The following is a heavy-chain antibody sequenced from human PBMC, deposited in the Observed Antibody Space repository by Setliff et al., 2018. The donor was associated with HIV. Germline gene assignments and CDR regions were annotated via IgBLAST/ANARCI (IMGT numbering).Heavy chain of an antibody. V-gene: IGHV3-7*01. CDR2: IKQDGSEK. J-gene: IGHJ4*02. Sequence: GGSLRLSCAASGFRFSTYWMTWVRQAPGKGLEWVANIKQDGSEKYHADSVKGRFTLSRDTSKNTLFLQMNSLRPEDAAVYYCARVRLYNTALDYWGQGTLVTVSS. CDR1: GFRFSTYW. CDR3: ARVRLYNTALDY. D-gene: IGHD3-3*01.